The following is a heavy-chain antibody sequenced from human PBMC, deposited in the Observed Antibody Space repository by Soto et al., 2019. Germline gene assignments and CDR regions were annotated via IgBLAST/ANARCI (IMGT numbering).Heavy chain of an antibody. Sequence: GGSLRLSCAASGFSFSYSAMHWVRQAPGERLEWVAIIWYDGSNKYYADSVKGRFIISRDTSDNTLYLQMNSLRAEDTAVYYCARATGADKEDYWGQGT. V-gene: IGHV3-33*03. CDR2: IWYDGSNK. CDR3: ARATGADKEDY. D-gene: IGHD3-10*01. CDR1: GFSFSYSA. J-gene: IGHJ4*02.